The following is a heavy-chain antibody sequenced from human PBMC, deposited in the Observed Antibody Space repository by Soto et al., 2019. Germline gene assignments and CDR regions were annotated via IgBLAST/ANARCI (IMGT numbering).Heavy chain of an antibody. CDR2: IYYRGST. J-gene: IGHJ4*02. V-gene: IGHV4-59*01. CDR1: GGSISSYY. Sequence: SSETLSLTCTVSGGSISSYYWSWIRQPPGKGLEWIGYIYYRGSTNYNPSLKSRVTISVDTSKNQFSLKLSSVTAADTAVYYCARGAVGAIDNWGQGTLVTVSS. CDR3: ARGAVGAIDN. D-gene: IGHD1-26*01.